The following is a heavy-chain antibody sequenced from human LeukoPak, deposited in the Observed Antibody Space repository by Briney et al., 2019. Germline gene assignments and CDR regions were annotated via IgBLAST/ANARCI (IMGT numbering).Heavy chain of an antibody. CDR3: AVLPGKSGTASY. CDR1: GGSISSYY. V-gene: IGHV4-59*01. Sequence: SETLSLTCTVSGGSISSYYWSWIRQPPGKGLEWIAYIYYSGTTNYNPSLMSRVAISVDTSKNQFSLKLNSVTAADTAVYYCAVLPGKSGTASYWGQGTLVTVSS. D-gene: IGHD2-21*02. CDR2: IYYSGTT. J-gene: IGHJ4*02.